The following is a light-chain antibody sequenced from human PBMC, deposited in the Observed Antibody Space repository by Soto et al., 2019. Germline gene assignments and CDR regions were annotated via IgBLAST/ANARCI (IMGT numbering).Light chain of an antibody. V-gene: IGKV2D-29*01. Sequence: DIVMTQTPLSLSVTPGQPASISCKSSQSLLHSDGKTYLYWYLQKPGQPPQLLIYEVSNRFSGVPDRFSGSGSGTDFTLTISSLQSEDFAVYYCQQYNTWPRTFGQGTKVDIK. J-gene: IGKJ1*01. CDR1: QSLLHSDGKTY. CDR2: EVS. CDR3: QQYNTWPRT.